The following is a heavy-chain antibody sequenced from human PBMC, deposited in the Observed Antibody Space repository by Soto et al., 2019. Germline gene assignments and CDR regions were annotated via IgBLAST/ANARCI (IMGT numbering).Heavy chain of an antibody. CDR1: GFIFSDYT. Sequence: GGALRLSCAASGFIFSDYTMTWVRQAPGRGLEFVSHISSSGDAIFYAESVKGRFTVSRDNAKNSLYLQMNSLRDDDTAVYFCARDHGGSTWFVGVYYFFGMDVWGQGTAVTVSS. CDR2: ISSSGDAI. CDR3: ARDHGGSTWFVGVYYFFGMDV. J-gene: IGHJ6*02. V-gene: IGHV3-48*02. D-gene: IGHD6-13*01.